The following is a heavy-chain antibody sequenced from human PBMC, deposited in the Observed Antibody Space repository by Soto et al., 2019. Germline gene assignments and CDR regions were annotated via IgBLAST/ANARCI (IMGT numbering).Heavy chain of an antibody. Sequence: DVQLLESGGGSVQPGGSLRLSCAASGFTFDSFAMSWVRQAPGKGLEWVSTISAGGGSIYYADSVKGRFTISRDNSKNTLYLQMNSLRAVDTAVFYCVKGFGGTYGWYYFDYWGQGTLVTVSS. CDR2: ISAGGGSI. CDR1: GFTFDSFA. V-gene: IGHV3-23*01. D-gene: IGHD1-26*01. J-gene: IGHJ4*02. CDR3: VKGFGGTYGWYYFDY.